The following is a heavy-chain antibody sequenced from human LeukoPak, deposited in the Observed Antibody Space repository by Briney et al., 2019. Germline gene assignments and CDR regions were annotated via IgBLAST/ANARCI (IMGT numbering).Heavy chain of an antibody. CDR2: IWYDGSNK. V-gene: IGHV3-33*08. CDR1: GFTFSSYG. CDR3: ARVMGTGFDY. Sequence: GRSLRLSCAASGFTFSSYGMHWVRQAPGKGLEWVAVIWYDGSNKYYADSLKGRFTISRDNSKNTLYLQMNSLRAEDTAVYYCARVMGTGFDYWGQGTLVTVSS. J-gene: IGHJ4*02. D-gene: IGHD1-14*01.